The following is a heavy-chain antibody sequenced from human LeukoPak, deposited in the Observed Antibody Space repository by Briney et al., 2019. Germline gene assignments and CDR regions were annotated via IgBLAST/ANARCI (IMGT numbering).Heavy chain of an antibody. CDR1: GFTFNIYA. Sequence: PGASLRLSCAASGFTFNIYAMHWVRQAPGKGLEWVAVISYDESDKYYADSVKGRFTISRDNAKNSLYLQMNSLRADDTAVYYCARGGSGNWNAPFDYWGQGTLVTVSS. V-gene: IGHV3-30*04. CDR2: ISYDESDK. D-gene: IGHD1-1*01. J-gene: IGHJ4*02. CDR3: ARGGSGNWNAPFDY.